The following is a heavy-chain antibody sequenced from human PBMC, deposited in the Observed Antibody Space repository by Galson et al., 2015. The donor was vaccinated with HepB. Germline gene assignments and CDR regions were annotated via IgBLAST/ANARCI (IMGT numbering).Heavy chain of an antibody. J-gene: IGHJ4*02. D-gene: IGHD1-14*01. CDR3: TTDPLLQQYTPNLVLSGGSDY. Sequence: SLRLSCAASGFTFSNAWMNWVRQAPGKGLEWVGRIKSKTDGGTTDYAAPVKGRFTISRDDSKNTLYLQMNSLKTEDTAVYYCTTDPLLQQYTPNLVLSGGSDYWGQGTLVTVSS. CDR1: GFTFSNAW. CDR2: IKSKTDGGTT. V-gene: IGHV3-15*07.